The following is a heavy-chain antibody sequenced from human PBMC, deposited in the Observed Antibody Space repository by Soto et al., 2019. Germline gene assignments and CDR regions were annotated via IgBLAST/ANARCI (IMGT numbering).Heavy chain of an antibody. CDR3: ARDHGITAEFYFDF. D-gene: IGHD3-16*01. V-gene: IGHV4-59*01. CDR2: IFYGGRP. J-gene: IGHJ4*02. Sequence: QVQLQESGPKLVKPSETLSLTCSVSGGSISGYYWSWIRQAPGKGLEWIGYIFYGGRPSYDPSLQRRVPISADTPRNQFSLRLASVTAADTAVYYCARDHGITAEFYFDFWGQGTLVTVSS. CDR1: GGSISGYY.